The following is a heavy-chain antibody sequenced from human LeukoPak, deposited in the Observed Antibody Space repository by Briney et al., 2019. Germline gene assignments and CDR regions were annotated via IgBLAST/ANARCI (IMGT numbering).Heavy chain of an antibody. V-gene: IGHV3-23*01. CDR3: AKATEYNWNDGSGREFDY. CDR1: GFTFSRYA. D-gene: IGHD1-1*01. Sequence: GGSLRLSCAASGFTFSRYAMSWVRQPPGKGLEWISSISISGVTTYYADSVRGRFTISRDKSKNTLYLQMNSLRAEDTAVYYCAKATEYNWNDGSGREFDYWGQGAPVTVSS. J-gene: IGHJ4*02. CDR2: ISISGVTT.